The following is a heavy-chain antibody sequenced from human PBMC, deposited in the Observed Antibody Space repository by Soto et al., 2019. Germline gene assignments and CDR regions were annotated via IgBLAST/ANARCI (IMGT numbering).Heavy chain of an antibody. CDR3: AREVTTVVTSHDAFDI. J-gene: IGHJ3*02. Sequence: GGSLRLSCAASGFAFSDYAMPWVRQAPGKGLEWVAVISNDGSNKYYADSVKGRFTTSRDNSKSTLSLQMNSLRAEDTAVYYCAREVTTVVTSHDAFDIWGQGTMVTVSS. V-gene: IGHV3-30-3*01. CDR2: ISNDGSNK. CDR1: GFAFSDYA. D-gene: IGHD4-17*01.